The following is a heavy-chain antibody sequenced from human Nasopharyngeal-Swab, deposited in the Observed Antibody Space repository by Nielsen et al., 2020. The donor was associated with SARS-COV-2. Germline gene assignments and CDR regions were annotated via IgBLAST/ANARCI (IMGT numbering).Heavy chain of an antibody. Sequence: SETLSLTCTVSGYSINFGYYWGWIRQPPGRGLELIASISHSGNPYYNPSLKSRVTISVDTSKDQVSLELRSLTAADTAVYYCVRDKGFSMDVWGQGTTATVSS. J-gene: IGHJ6*02. CDR2: ISHSGNP. CDR3: VRDKGFSMDV. CDR1: GYSINFGYY. V-gene: IGHV4-38-2*02.